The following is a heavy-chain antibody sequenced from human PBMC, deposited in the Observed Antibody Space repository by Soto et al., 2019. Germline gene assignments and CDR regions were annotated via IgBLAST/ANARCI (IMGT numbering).Heavy chain of an antibody. CDR1: GGSFSGYY. D-gene: IGHD4-4*01. CDR3: ARGRRRREMATVNWFDP. J-gene: IGHJ5*02. CDR2: INHSGST. V-gene: IGHV4-34*01. Sequence: SETLSLTCAVYGGSFSGYYWSWIRQPPGKGLEWIGEINHSGSTSYNPSLKSRVTISVDTSKNQFSLKLSSVTAADTAVYYCARGRRRREMATVNWFDPWGQGTLVTVSS.